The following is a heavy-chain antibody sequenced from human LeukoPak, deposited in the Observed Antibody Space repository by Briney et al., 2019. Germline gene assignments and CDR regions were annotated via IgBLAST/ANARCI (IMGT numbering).Heavy chain of an antibody. V-gene: IGHV1-18*01. CDR2: ISAYSGNT. J-gene: IGHJ4*02. Sequence: GASVKVSCKASGYTFTSYGISWVRQAPGQGLEWMGWISAYSGNTNYAQKLQGRVTMTTDTSTSTAYMELRSLRSDDTAVYYCARSHYSRGWEYFDYWGQGTLVTVSS. CDR1: GYTFTSYG. CDR3: ARSHYSRGWEYFDY. D-gene: IGHD6-19*01.